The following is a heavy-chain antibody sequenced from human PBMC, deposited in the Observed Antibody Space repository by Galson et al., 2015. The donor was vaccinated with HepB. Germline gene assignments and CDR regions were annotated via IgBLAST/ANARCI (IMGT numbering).Heavy chain of an antibody. D-gene: IGHD5-18*01. V-gene: IGHV1-46*04. CDR2: INPSGGST. J-gene: IGHJ4*02. CDR3: ARAPWVDTAMFDY. CDR1: GYTFTSYY. Sequence: SVKVSCKASGYTFTSYYMHWVRQAPGQGLEWMGIINPSGGSTSYAQKLQGRVTMTRDTSTSTVYMELSSLRSEDTAVYYCARAPWVDTAMFDYWGQGTLVTVSS.